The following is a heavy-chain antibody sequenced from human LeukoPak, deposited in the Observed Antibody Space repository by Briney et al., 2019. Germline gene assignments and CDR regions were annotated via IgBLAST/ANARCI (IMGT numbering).Heavy chain of an antibody. CDR3: AREADWSGGSCYSGFDY. CDR2: ISYDGSNK. D-gene: IGHD2-15*01. J-gene: IGHJ4*02. V-gene: IGHV3-30-3*01. Sequence: GRSLRLSCAASGFTFSSYAMHWVRQAPGKGLEWVAFISYDGSNKYYADSVKGRFTISRDNSKNTLYLQMNSLRAEDTAVYYCAREADWSGGSCYSGFDYWGQGILVIVSS. CDR1: GFTFSSYA.